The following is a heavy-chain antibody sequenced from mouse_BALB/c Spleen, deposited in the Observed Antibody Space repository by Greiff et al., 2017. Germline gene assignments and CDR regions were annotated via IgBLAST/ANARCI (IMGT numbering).Heavy chain of an antibody. CDR1: GFSLTGYG. D-gene: IGHD2-14*01. CDR2: IWGDGST. Sequence: VQVVESGPGLVAPSQSLSITCTVSGFSLTGYGVNWVRQPPGKGLEWLGMIWGDGSTDYNSALKSRLSISKDNSKSQVFLKMNSLQTDDTARYYCAREDYRYGYYFDYWGQGTTLTVSS. CDR3: AREDYRYGYYFDY. V-gene: IGHV2-6-7*01. J-gene: IGHJ2*01.